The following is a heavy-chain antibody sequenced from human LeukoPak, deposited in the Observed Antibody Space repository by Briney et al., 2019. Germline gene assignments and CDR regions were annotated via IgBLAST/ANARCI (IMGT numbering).Heavy chain of an antibody. D-gene: IGHD6-19*01. V-gene: IGHV1-69*01. J-gene: IGHJ4*02. CDR2: IISIFGTA. Sequence: VQGSCKASGGTFSSYAISWVRRAPGQGREWMGGIISIFGTAKYSQKFQGSGTITADESTSTDYMELSSLRSEDTAVYYCARDRDPSQWLVYAYWGQGTLVTVSS. CDR1: GGTFSSYA. CDR3: ARDRDPSQWLVYAY.